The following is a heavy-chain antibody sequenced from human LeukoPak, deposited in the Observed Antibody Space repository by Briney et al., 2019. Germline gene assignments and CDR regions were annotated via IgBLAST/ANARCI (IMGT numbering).Heavy chain of an antibody. CDR2: IYPGDSDT. CDR1: GYTFINYW. V-gene: IGHV5-51*01. CDR3: ARRSLGFDY. Sequence: GESLKISCEGTGYTFINYWIGWVRQTPGKGLEWMGIIYPGDSDTRYSPSFQGQVTISADKSISTAYLQWSSLKASDTAMYYCARRSLGFDYWGQGTLVTVSS. D-gene: IGHD7-27*01. J-gene: IGHJ4*02.